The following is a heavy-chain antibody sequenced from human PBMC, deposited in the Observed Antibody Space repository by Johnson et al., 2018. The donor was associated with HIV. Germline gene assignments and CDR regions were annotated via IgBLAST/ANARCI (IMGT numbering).Heavy chain of an antibody. V-gene: IGHV3-23*04. D-gene: IGHD4-11*01. J-gene: IGHJ3*02. Sequence: VQLVESGGGVVRPGGSLRLSCAASGFTFDDYAMSWVRQAPGKGLEWVSAISGSGGSTYYADSVKGRFTISRDNSKNTLYMQMNSLRAEDTAVYYCAKDQNSHRAFDIWGQGTMVTVSS. CDR1: GFTFDDYA. CDR3: AKDQNSHRAFDI. CDR2: ISGSGGST.